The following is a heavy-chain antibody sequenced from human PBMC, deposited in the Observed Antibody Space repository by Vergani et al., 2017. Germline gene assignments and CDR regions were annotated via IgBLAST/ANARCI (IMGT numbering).Heavy chain of an antibody. CDR3: ARDEVIGSSFDY. CDR1: GFTFSSYA. J-gene: IGHJ4*02. V-gene: IGHV3-30*04. CDR2: ISYDGSNK. Sequence: QVQLVESGGGVVQPGRSLRLSCAASGFTFSSYAMHWVRQAPGKGLEWVAVISYDGSNKYYADSVKGRFTISRDNSKNTLYLQMNSLGAEDTAVYYCARDEVIGSSFDYWGQGTLVTVSS. D-gene: IGHD6-6*01.